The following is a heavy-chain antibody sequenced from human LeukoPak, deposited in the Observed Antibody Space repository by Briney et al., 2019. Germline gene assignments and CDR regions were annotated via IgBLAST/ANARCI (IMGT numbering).Heavy chain of an antibody. J-gene: IGHJ4*02. V-gene: IGHV4-59*01. CDR2: IYYSGST. CDR3: ASHPYYGDYVYYLDY. D-gene: IGHD4-17*01. CDR1: GGSISSYY. Sequence: SETLSLTCTVSGGSISSYYWSWIRQPPGKGLEWIGYIYYSGSTNYNPSLKSRVTISVDTSKNQFSLKLSSVTAADTAVYYCASHPYYGDYVYYLDYWGQGTLVTVSS.